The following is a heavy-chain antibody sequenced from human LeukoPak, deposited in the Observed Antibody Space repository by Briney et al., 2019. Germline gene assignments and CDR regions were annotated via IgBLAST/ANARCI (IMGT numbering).Heavy chain of an antibody. CDR1: GFTFRSYS. J-gene: IGHJ3*01. Sequence: AGGSLRLSCVASGFTFRSYSMNWVRQAPGKGLEWVSYINSSGSTIYYADAVKGRFTISRDNAKNSLYLQMSSLRDEDTAVYYCARDPIPGYDSSGYMVAFDLWGQGTMVTVSS. CDR2: INSSGSTI. CDR3: ARDPIPGYDSSGYMVAFDL. V-gene: IGHV3-48*02. D-gene: IGHD3-22*01.